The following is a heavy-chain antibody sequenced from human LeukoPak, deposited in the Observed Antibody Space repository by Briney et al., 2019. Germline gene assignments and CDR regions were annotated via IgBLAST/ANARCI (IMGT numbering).Heavy chain of an antibody. Sequence: GGSLRLSCAASGFTFSSYSMNWVRQAPGKGLEWVSSISSSRSYIYYADSVKGRFTISRDNAKNSLYLQMNSLRAEDTAVYYCARAHYGSGSYPDYWGQGTLVTVSS. D-gene: IGHD3-10*01. J-gene: IGHJ4*02. CDR2: ISSSRSYI. CDR3: ARAHYGSGSYPDY. CDR1: GFTFSSYS. V-gene: IGHV3-21*01.